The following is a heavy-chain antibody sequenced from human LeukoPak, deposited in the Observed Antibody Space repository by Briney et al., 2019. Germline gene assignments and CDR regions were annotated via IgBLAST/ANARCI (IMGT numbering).Heavy chain of an antibody. Sequence: PSETLSLTCAVSGYSISSGYYWGWIRQPPGKGLEWIGSIYHSGSTYYNPSLKSRVTISVDTSKNQFSLKLSSVTAADTAVYYCARVRLGSSPFDYWGQGTQVTVSS. J-gene: IGHJ4*02. CDR2: IYHSGST. CDR1: GYSISSGYY. V-gene: IGHV4-38-2*01. D-gene: IGHD1-26*01. CDR3: ARVRLGSSPFDY.